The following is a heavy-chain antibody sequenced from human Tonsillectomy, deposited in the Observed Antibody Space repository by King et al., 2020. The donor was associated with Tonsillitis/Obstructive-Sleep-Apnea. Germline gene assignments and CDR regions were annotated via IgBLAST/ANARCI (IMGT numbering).Heavy chain of an antibody. J-gene: IGHJ3*02. Sequence: VQLVESGGGVVQPGRSLRLSCAASGFTFSTYAMHWVRQAPGKGLEWVAVISYDGSSTYYADSVKGRFTISRDNSKNTLYLQMNSLRAEDTAVYYCARDRDCSSTSCYNAFDICGQGTMVTVSS. CDR1: GFTFSTYA. CDR3: ARDRDCSSTSCYNAFDI. CDR2: ISYDGSST. V-gene: IGHV3-30*04. D-gene: IGHD2-2*02.